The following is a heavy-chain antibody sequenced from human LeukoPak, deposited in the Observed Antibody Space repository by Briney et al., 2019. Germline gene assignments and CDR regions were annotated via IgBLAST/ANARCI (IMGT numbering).Heavy chain of an antibody. CDR2: IDPSDSYT. CDR3: ARHFGIAAADPVGYYGMDV. CDR1: GYSFTSYW. Sequence: GESLKISCKGSGYSFTSYWISWVRQMPGKGLEWMGRIDPSDSYTNYSPSFQGHVTISADKSISTAYLQWSSLKASDTAMYYCARHFGIAAADPVGYYGMDVWGQGTTVTVSS. J-gene: IGHJ6*02. V-gene: IGHV5-10-1*01. D-gene: IGHD6-13*01.